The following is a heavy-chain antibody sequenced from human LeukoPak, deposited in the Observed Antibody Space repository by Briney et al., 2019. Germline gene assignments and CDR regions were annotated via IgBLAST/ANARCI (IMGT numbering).Heavy chain of an antibody. CDR1: GFAFSSYG. J-gene: IGHJ4*02. Sequence: GGSLRLSCAASGFAFSSYGMHWVRQAPGKGLEWVAVIWCDGSNKYYADSVKGRFTISRDNSKNTLYLQMNSLRAEDTAVYYCARDGGDYSGDYWGQGTLVTVSS. D-gene: IGHD4-11*01. CDR3: ARDGGDYSGDY. CDR2: IWCDGSNK. V-gene: IGHV3-33*01.